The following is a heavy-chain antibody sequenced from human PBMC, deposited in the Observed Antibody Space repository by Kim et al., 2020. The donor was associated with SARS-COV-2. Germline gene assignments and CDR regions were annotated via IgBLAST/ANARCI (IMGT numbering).Heavy chain of an antibody. D-gene: IGHD3-10*01. J-gene: IGHJ4*02. V-gene: IGHV4-34*01. Sequence: PTRKSRVTISVETSKNQFSLKLSSVTAADTAVYYCARSARSGSYYMTDYWGQGTLVTVSS. CDR3: ARSARSGSYYMTDY.